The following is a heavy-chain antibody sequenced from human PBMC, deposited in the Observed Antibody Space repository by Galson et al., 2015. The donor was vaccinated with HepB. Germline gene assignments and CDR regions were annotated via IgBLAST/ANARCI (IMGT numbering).Heavy chain of an antibody. CDR2: ISGSAGST. CDR3: AKDIGCSGGRCYLYYFDY. D-gene: IGHD2-15*01. CDR1: GFTFSSYA. Sequence: SLRLSCAASGFTFSSYAMSWVRQAPGKGLEWVSGISGSAGSTYYADSVKGRFTISRDNSKNTLYLQMNSLRGEDTAVYYCAKDIGCSGGRCYLYYFDYWGQGTLVTVSS. V-gene: IGHV3-23*01. J-gene: IGHJ4*02.